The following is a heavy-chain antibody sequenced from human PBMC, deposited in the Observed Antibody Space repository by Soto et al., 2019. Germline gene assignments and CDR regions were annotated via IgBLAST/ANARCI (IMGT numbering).Heavy chain of an antibody. CDR3: ARTDSSGWYGDYYYGMDV. V-gene: IGHV4-4*02. CDR2: IYHSGST. CDR1: GGSISSSNW. Sequence: SETLSLTCAVSGGSISSSNWWSWVRQPPGKGLEWIGEIYHSGSTNYNPSLKSRVTISVDKSKNQFSLKLSSVTAADTAVYYCARTDSSGWYGDYYYGMDVWGQGTTVTAP. J-gene: IGHJ6*02. D-gene: IGHD6-19*01.